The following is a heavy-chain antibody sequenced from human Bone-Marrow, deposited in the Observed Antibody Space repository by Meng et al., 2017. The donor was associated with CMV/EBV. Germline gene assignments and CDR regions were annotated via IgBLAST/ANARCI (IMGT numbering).Heavy chain of an antibody. CDR3: ARIPLGWVMAV. Sequence: SVTVSYMASGYTFTGYYMHWVRQAPGQGLEWMGWINPNSGGTNYEQKFQGRVTMTRDTSISTAYMELSRLRSDDTAVYYCARIPLGWVMAVWGQGHTVHVAS. D-gene: IGHD7-27*01. J-gene: IGHJ6*02. CDR2: INPNSGGT. CDR1: GYTFTGYY. V-gene: IGHV1-2*02.